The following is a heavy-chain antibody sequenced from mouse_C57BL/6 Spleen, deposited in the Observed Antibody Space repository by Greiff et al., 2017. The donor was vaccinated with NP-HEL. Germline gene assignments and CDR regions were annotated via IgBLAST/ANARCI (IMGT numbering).Heavy chain of an antibody. CDR1: GYTFTDYY. J-gene: IGHJ1*03. CDR2: IYPGSGNT. D-gene: IGHD1-1*01. CDR3: ARAYYGSSYAYFDV. Sequence: VQLQQSGAELVRPGASVKLSCKASGYTFTDYYINWVKQRPGQGLEWIARIYPGSGNTYYNEKFKGKATLTAEKSSSTAYMQLSSLTSEDSAVYFCARAYYGSSYAYFDVWGTGTTVTVSS. V-gene: IGHV1-76*01.